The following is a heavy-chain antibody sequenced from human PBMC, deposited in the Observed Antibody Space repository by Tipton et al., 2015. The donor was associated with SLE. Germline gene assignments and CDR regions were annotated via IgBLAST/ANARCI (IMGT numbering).Heavy chain of an antibody. V-gene: IGHV4-4*07. J-gene: IGHJ3*02. CDR2: IYTSGST. Sequence: LRLSCTVSGGSISSYYWSWIRQPAGKGLVWIGRIYTSGSTNYNPSLKSRVTMSVDTSKNQFSLKLSSVTAADTAVYYCARDRGGSYSDAFDIWGQGTMVTVSS. D-gene: IGHD1-26*01. CDR1: GGSISSYY. CDR3: ARDRGGSYSDAFDI.